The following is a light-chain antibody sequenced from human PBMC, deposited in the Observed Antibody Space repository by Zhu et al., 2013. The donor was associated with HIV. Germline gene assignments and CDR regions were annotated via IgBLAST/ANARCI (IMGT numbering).Light chain of an antibody. Sequence: QSALTQPASVSGSPGQSITISCTGTSSDVGGYNYVSWYQQHPGKSPQTHDLLRSVIGPQEFLNRFSGSKSGNTASLTISGLQAEDEADYYCSSYTSSSTLYVFGTGTKVTVL. CDR2: RSV. CDR1: SSDVGGYNY. V-gene: IGLV2-14*01. J-gene: IGLJ1*01. CDR3: SSYTSSSTLYV.